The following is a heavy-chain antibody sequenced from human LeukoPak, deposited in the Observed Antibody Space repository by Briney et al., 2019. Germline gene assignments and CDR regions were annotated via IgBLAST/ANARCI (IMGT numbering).Heavy chain of an antibody. Sequence: GRSLRLSCAASGFTFSSYAMHWVRQAPGKGLEWVSIISGGGDTFYAGSVKGRFTISRDTSKNTLYLQMNSLRAEDTAVYYCAGRGSGYYYGMNVWGQGTTVTVSS. V-gene: IGHV3-66*01. CDR2: ISGGGDT. CDR1: GFTFSSYA. J-gene: IGHJ6*02. D-gene: IGHD3-10*01. CDR3: AGRGSGYYYGMNV.